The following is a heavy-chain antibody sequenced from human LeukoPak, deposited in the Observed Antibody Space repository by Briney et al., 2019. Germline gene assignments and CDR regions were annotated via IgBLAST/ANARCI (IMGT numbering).Heavy chain of an antibody. V-gene: IGHV1-2*06. CDR3: ARAARGYSYEFDY. CDR1: GYTFTCYY. D-gene: IGHD5-18*01. CDR2: IDPNSGGT. Sequence: GASVKVSCKASGYTFTCYYMHWVRQAPGQGLEWMGRIDPNSGGTNYAQKFQGRVTITRDTSISIAYMELSRLRSDDTAVYYCARAARGYSYEFDYWGQGTLVTVSS. J-gene: IGHJ4*02.